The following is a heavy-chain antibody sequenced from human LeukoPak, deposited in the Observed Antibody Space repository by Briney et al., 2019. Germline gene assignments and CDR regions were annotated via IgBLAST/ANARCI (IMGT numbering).Heavy chain of an antibody. D-gene: IGHD3-9*01. CDR1: GYTFTSYD. J-gene: IGHJ6*02. CDR3: AVRSPTYYDILTGSYGMDV. V-gene: IGHV1-8*01. Sequence: AASVKVSCKASGYTFTSYDINWVRQATGQGLEWMGWMNPNSGNTGYAQKFQGRVTMTRNTSISTAYMELSSLRSEDTAVYYCAVRSPTYYDILTGSYGMDVWAKGPRSPSP. CDR2: MNPNSGNT.